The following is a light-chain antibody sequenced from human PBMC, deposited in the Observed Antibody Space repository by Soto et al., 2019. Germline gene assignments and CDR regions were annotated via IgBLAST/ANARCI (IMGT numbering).Light chain of an antibody. CDR2: KAS. CDR1: QTISSW. CDR3: QHYNSYSEA. J-gene: IGKJ1*01. V-gene: IGKV1-5*03. Sequence: DIQMTQPPSTLSGSVGDRVTITCRASQTISSWLAWYQQKPGKAPKLLIYKASTLKSGVPSRFSGSGTGTESTLTISCLQPDDFATYYCQHYNSYSEAFGQGTKVGLK.